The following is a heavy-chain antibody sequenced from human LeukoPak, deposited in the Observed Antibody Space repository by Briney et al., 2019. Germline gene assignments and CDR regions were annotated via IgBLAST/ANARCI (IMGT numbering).Heavy chain of an antibody. V-gene: IGHV1-58*02. J-gene: IGHJ5*02. CDR3: AAVVSHCSGGSCRPDWFDP. D-gene: IGHD2-15*01. Sequence: SVKVSCKASGFTSTSSAMQWVRQARGQRLEWIGWIVVGSGDRNYARKFQERVTITRDMSTSTAYMELSSLRSEDTAVYYCAAVVSHCSGGSCRPDWFDPWGQGTLVTVSS. CDR1: GFTSTSSA. CDR2: IVVGSGDR.